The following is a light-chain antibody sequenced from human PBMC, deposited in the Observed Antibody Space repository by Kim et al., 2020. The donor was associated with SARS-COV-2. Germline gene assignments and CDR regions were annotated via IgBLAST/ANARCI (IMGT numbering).Light chain of an antibody. CDR1: SSDVGGYNF. J-gene: IGLJ1*01. Sequence: GQSIAISCTGTSSDVGGYNFVSWYQQHPGKAPKLMIYDVSNRPSGVSNRFSGSKSGNTASLTISGLQAEDEADYYCSSYTNSNTFVFGTGTKVTVL. CDR2: DVS. CDR3: SSYTNSNTFV. V-gene: IGLV2-14*03.